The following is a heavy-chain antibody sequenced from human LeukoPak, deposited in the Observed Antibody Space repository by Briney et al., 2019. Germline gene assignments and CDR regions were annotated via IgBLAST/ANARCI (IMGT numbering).Heavy chain of an antibody. CDR3: ARLRYYGMDV. J-gene: IGHJ6*02. CDR1: GFIFSTYW. CDR2: IKQDGSEK. V-gene: IGHV3-7*01. Sequence: GGSLRLSCATSGFIFSTYWMNWVRQAPGKGLEWVANIKQDGSEKYYVDSVRGRFTISRDNTKNSLYLQMNSLRAEDTAVYYCARLRYYGMDVWGQGTTVTVSS.